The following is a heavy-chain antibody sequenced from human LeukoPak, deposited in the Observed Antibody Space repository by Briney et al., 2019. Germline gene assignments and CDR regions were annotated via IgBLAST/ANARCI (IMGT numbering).Heavy chain of an antibody. CDR1: GGSISSGNYY. CDR2: IYYSGST. D-gene: IGHD6-13*01. J-gene: IGHJ4*02. V-gene: IGHV4-30-4*08. CDR3: ATSSLYSNSWYFDY. Sequence: SETLSLTCTVSGGSISSGNYYWRWLRQPPGKGLEWIGYIYYSGSTYYNPSLKSRVTISVDTSKNQFSLKLSSVTAADTAVYYCATSSLYSNSWYFDYWGQGTLVTVSS.